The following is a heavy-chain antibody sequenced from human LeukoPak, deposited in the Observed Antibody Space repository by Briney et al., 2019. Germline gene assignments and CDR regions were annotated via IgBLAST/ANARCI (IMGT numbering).Heavy chain of an antibody. J-gene: IGHJ6*04. D-gene: IGHD1-26*01. V-gene: IGHV4-34*01. CDR1: GGSSSGYY. CDR2: INHSGST. CDR3: ARRGLGAGMDV. Sequence: SETLSLTCAVYGGSSSGYYWSWIRQPPGKGLEWIGEINHSGSTNYNPSLKSRVTISVDTSKNQFSLKLSSVTAADTAVYYCARRGLGAGMDVWGKGTTVTVSS.